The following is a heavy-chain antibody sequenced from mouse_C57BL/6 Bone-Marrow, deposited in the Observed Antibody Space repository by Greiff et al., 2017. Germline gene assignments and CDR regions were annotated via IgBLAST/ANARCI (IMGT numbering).Heavy chain of an antibody. J-gene: IGHJ3*01. CDR2: INPNNGGT. CDR1: GYTFTDYY. V-gene: IGHV1-26*01. D-gene: IGHD2-4*01. Sequence: EVQLQQSGPELVKPGASVKISCKASGYTFTDYYMNWVKQSHGKSLEWIGDINPNNGGTSYNQKFKGKATLTVDKSSSTAYMELRSLTSEDTAIYYCAGGLRRVFAYWGQGTLVTVSA. CDR3: AGGLRRVFAY.